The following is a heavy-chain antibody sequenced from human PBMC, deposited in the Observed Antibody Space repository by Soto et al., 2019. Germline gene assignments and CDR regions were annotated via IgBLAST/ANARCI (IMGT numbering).Heavy chain of an antibody. CDR3: ARAAYYYESSGYYPGDY. V-gene: IGHV1-3*01. D-gene: IGHD3-22*01. Sequence: ASVKVSCKASGYTFTSYAMHWVRQAPGQRLEWMGWINAGNGNTKDPQKIQGRVTFNRDTSASTVYMEVSSLRSEYTALYYCARAAYYYESSGYYPGDYWGQGTLVTVSS. J-gene: IGHJ4*02. CDR2: INAGNGNT. CDR1: GYTFTSYA.